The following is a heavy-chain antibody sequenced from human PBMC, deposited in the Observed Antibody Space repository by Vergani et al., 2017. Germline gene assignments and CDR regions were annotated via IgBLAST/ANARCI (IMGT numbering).Heavy chain of an antibody. Sequence: QVQLQQWGAGLLKPSETLSLKCAVYGEAFTGYYWNWIRQSPGKGLEWIAEINAGGSTNYNPSLKSRVTISVDTSKNQFSLSLSFVTAADTAVYYCARGLEIRGVKXVQRFSYSSALDVWGQGTTVTVSS. CDR3: ARGLEIRGVKXVQRFSYSSALDV. CDR1: GEAFTGYY. V-gene: IGHV4-34*01. CDR2: INAGGST. J-gene: IGHJ6*02. D-gene: IGHD3-10*01.